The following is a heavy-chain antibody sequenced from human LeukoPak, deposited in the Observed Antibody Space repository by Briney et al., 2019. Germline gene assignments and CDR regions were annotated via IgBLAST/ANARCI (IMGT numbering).Heavy chain of an antibody. J-gene: IGHJ4*02. V-gene: IGHV3-43*02. D-gene: IGHD3-22*01. CDR1: GYTFDDYG. Sequence: GGSLRLSCAASGYTFDDYGMHWGRQVPGKRLEWVSLISGDGVSTYYADSVKGRFTISRDNSKNSLYLQMSSLRTEDTALYYCAKTSENDHSGYFSYFDYWGQGTLVTVSS. CDR2: ISGDGVST. CDR3: AKTSENDHSGYFSYFDY.